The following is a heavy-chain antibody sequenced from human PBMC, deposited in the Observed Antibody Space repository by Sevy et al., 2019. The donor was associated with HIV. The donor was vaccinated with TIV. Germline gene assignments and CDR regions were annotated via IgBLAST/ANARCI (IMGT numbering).Heavy chain of an antibody. D-gene: IGHD1-1*01. CDR1: GITLSNYG. CDR3: ARGGYPRPFDY. J-gene: IGHJ4*02. Sequence: GGSLRLSCAASGITLSNYGVNWVRQAPGKGPEWVSYISSRSGTIYYADSVKGRFTISRDNAKNTLSLQMNSLRAEDTAVYYCARGGYPRPFDYWGQGTLVTVSS. V-gene: IGHV3-48*01. CDR2: ISSRSGTI.